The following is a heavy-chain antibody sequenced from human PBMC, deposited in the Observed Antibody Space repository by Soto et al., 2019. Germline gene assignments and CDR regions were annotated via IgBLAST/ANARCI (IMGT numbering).Heavy chain of an antibody. Sequence: PSETLSLTCTVSNGSISSNSHYWGWIRQPPGKGLEWIGSIYYSGSTYYNPSLKSRVTISVDTSKNQFSLNLSSVTAGDTAVFYCARQLRGYDVLTGYFLGAAFDIWGQGTMVTVSS. CDR1: NGSISSNSHY. D-gene: IGHD3-9*01. V-gene: IGHV4-39*01. CDR3: ARQLRGYDVLTGYFLGAAFDI. J-gene: IGHJ3*02. CDR2: IYYSGST.